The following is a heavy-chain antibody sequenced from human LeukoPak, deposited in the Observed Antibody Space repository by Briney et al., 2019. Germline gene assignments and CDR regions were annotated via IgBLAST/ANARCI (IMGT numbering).Heavy chain of an antibody. D-gene: IGHD4-17*01. Sequence: ASETLSLTCAVYGGSFSGYYWSWIRQPPGKGLEWIGEINHSGSTNYNPSLKSRVTISVDTSKNQFSLKLSSVTAADTAVYYCARVRAPTVTPYLDYWGQGTLVTVSS. J-gene: IGHJ4*02. V-gene: IGHV4-34*01. CDR2: INHSGST. CDR1: GGSFSGYY. CDR3: ARVRAPTVTPYLDY.